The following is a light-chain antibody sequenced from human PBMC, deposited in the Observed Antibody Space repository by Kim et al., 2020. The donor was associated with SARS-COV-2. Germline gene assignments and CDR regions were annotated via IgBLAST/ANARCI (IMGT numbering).Light chain of an antibody. V-gene: IGKV1-39*01. CDR2: STS. CDR3: QQTYSTPYT. Sequence: SASVGDRVTHTCRATQSISMYLHWYQQKPGKAPKLLLYSTSSLQSGVPSRFSGSGSGTDFTLTINSLQPEDFATYYCQQTYSTPYTFGQGTKLEI. CDR1: QSISMY. J-gene: IGKJ2*01.